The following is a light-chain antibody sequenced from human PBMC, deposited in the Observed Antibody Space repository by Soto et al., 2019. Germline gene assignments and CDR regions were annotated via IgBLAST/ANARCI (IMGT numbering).Light chain of an antibody. CDR3: QQYDNWPPLT. CDR1: QSVSRN. V-gene: IGKV3-15*01. Sequence: EVVMTQSPASLSLSPGARATLSCRPSQSVSRNLAWYQQKPGQAPRLLIFGASNRATGIPARFSGSGSGTEFTLTISSLQSEDFAVYFCQQYDNWPPLTVGGGTKVDIK. CDR2: GAS. J-gene: IGKJ4*01.